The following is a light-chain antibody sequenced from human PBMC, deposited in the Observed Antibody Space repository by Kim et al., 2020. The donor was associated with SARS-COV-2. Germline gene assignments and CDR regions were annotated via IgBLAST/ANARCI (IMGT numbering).Light chain of an antibody. CDR1: QSVSRN. CDR3: QQYNTWPPYT. V-gene: IGKV3-15*01. J-gene: IGKJ2*01. Sequence: EIVMTQSPATLSVSPGERATLSCRASQSVSRNLAWYQQKPGQSPRLLISGASTRATGIPARFSGSGSGTEFTLTISSLQSEDFAVYYCQQYNTWPPYTFGQGTKLEI. CDR2: GAS.